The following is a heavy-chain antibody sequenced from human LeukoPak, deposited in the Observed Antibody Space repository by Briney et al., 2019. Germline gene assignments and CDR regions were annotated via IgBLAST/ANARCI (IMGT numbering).Heavy chain of an antibody. CDR1: GFTFSSYS. V-gene: IGHV3-48*02. CDR2: ISGSSSTI. J-gene: IGHJ4*02. CDR3: ARSYYDSSGYYWSYFDY. Sequence: GGSLRLSCAASGFTFSSYSMNWVRQAAGKGLEWVSYISGSSSTIYYADSVKGRFTISRDNAKNSLYLHMNSLRDEDTAVYYCARSYYDSSGYYWSYFDYWGQGTLVTVSS. D-gene: IGHD3-22*01.